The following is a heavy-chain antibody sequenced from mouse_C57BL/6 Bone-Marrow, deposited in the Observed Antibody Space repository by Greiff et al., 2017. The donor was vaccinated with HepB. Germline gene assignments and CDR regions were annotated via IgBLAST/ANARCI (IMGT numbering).Heavy chain of an antibody. V-gene: IGHV1-42*01. D-gene: IGHD3-2*02. Sequence: VHVKQSGPELVKPGASVKISCKASGYSFTGYYMNWVKQSPEKSLEWIGEINPSTGGTTYNQKFKAKATLTVDKSSSTAYMQLKSLTSEDSAVYYCALDSSGFDYWGQGTTLTVSS. CDR2: INPSTGGT. CDR3: ALDSSGFDY. CDR1: GYSFTGYY. J-gene: IGHJ2*01.